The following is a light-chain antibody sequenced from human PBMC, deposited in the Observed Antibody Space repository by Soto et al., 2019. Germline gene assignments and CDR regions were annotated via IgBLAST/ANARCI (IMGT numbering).Light chain of an antibody. V-gene: IGKV3-11*01. CDR1: QSVSSY. CDR3: QQRFNWPLT. Sequence: EIVLTQSPATLSLSPGERATLSCRASQSVSSYLAWYQQKPGQAPRLLIYDASNRATGIPARFSGSGSGTDFTLTIISLEPEDFAFYFCQQRFNWPLTFGPGTKVDIK. J-gene: IGKJ3*01. CDR2: DAS.